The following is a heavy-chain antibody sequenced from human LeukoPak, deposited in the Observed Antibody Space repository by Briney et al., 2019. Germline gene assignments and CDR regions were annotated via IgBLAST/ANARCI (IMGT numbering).Heavy chain of an antibody. CDR2: ISSSGSTI. CDR3: AKFSDSSSSV. V-gene: IGHV3-11*01. CDR1: GFTFSNYA. J-gene: IGHJ4*02. D-gene: IGHD6-6*01. Sequence: KPGGSLRLSCAASGFTFSNYAMSWVRQAPGKGLEWVSYISSSGSTIYYADSVKGRFTISRDNAKNSLYLQMNSLRAEDTAVYYCAKFSDSSSSVWGQGTLVTVSS.